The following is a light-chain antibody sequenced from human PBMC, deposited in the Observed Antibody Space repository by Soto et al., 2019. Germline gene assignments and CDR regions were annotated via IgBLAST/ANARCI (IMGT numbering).Light chain of an antibody. J-gene: IGLJ2*01. CDR1: SSNVGNNY. Sequence: QSVLTQPPSVSAAPGQKVTISCSGSSSNVGNNYVSWYQQLPGTAPKLLIYDNNKRPSGIPGRFSGSKSGTSATLGITGLQTGDEADYYCGTWDSSLSAGVFGGGTKLTV. CDR3: GTWDSSLSAGV. V-gene: IGLV1-51*01. CDR2: DNN.